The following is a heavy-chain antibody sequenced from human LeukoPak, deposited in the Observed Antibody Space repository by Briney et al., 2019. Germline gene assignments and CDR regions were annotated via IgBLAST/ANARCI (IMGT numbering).Heavy chain of an antibody. D-gene: IGHD2-2*02. V-gene: IGHV3-23*01. CDR3: AKRNLIDGSSTRCYMYFDY. CDR2: ISGSDGST. CDR1: GVSFSSYA. J-gene: IGHJ4*02. Sequence: GGSLRLSCAASGVSFSSYALSWVRQAPGKGLEWVSAISGSDGSTYYADSVKGRFTISRDNSKNTLYLQMNSLRAEDTAVYYCAKRNLIDGSSTRCYMYFDYWGQGTLVTVSS.